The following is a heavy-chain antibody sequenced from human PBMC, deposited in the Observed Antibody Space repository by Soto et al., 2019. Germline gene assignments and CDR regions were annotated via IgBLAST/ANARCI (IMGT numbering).Heavy chain of an antibody. V-gene: IGHV4-31*03. CDR3: ARDYMAVVD. J-gene: IGHJ4*02. Sequence: SETLSLTCTVSGSSISSGSYYWIWIRHHPGKGLEWIGYIYHSGSTYYNPSLKSRATISLDTSKNQFSLKLSSVTAADTAVYYCARDYMAVVDWGQGTLVTVSS. CDR2: IYHSGST. D-gene: IGHD2-15*01. CDR1: GSSISSGSYY.